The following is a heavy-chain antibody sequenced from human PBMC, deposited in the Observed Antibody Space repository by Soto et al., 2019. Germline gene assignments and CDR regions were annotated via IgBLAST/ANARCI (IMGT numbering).Heavy chain of an antibody. CDR2: INGRSNYV. V-gene: IGHV3-21*01. CDR3: AREDGVVGSSSALDH. Sequence: EVQVVESGGGLVQPGGSLRLSCVFSGFTFSTYTMNWVRQAPGKGLEWVAPINGRSNYVYYADSVKGRFTISRDNAKNSLYLQMNRLRAEDAAIYYCAREDGVVGSSSALDHWGLGTLVTVSS. D-gene: IGHD1-26*01. CDR1: GFTFSTYT. J-gene: IGHJ4*02.